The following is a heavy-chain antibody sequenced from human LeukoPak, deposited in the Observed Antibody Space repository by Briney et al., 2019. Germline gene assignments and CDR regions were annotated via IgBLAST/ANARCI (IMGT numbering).Heavy chain of an antibody. J-gene: IGHJ4*02. CDR3: ARGMAALYGGHFDY. Sequence: KPSETLSLTCTVSGGSISSGDYYWSWIRQPPGKGLEWIGYIYYSGSTNYNPSLKSRVTMSVDTSKNQFSLKLSSVTAADTAVYYCARGMAALYGGHFDYWGQGTLVTVSS. D-gene: IGHD4-23*01. CDR1: GGSISSGDYY. V-gene: IGHV4-61*08. CDR2: IYYSGST.